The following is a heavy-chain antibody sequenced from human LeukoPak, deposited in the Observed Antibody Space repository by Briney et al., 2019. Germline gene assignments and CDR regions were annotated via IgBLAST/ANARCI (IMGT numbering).Heavy chain of an antibody. CDR1: GGFNTHYY. CDR3: ARPYCSSTSCYEDDAFDI. V-gene: IGHV4-59*01. CDR2: FYHSGST. J-gene: IGHJ3*02. Sequence: SETLSLTCSVSGGFNTHYYWSWIRQPPGKGLEWIGYFYHSGSTNYNPSLKSRVTISVDTSKNHFSLKLSSVTAADTAVYYCARPYCSSTSCYEDDAFDIWGQGTMVTVSS. D-gene: IGHD2-2*01.